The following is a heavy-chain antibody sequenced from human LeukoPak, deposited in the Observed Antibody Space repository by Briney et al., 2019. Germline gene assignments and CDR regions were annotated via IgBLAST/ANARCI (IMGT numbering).Heavy chain of an antibody. CDR1: GYTFNNND. V-gene: IGHV1-8*02. J-gene: IGHJ3*02. CDR2: VTPNSGYT. D-gene: IGHD4-17*01. CDR3: ARASSVTWGAFDI. Sequence: ASVKVSCKASGYTFNNNDMNWVRQATGQGLEWMGWVTPNSGYTGYAQKFQGRVTITRDTSKSTAYMELSSLRSEDTAVYYCARASSVTWGAFDIWGQGTMVTVSS.